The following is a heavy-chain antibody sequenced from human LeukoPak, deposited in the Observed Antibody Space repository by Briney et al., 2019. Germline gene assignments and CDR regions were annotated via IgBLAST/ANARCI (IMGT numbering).Heavy chain of an antibody. J-gene: IGHJ4*02. CDR3: AKDFIAIPEWEPLGY. D-gene: IGHD1-26*01. Sequence: HPGGSLRLSCAASGFTFSCYWMSWVRQAPGKGLEWVANIKQDGSEKYYVDSVKGRFTISRDNAKNSLYLQMNSLRAEDTAVYYCAKDFIAIPEWEPLGYWGQGTLVTVSS. CDR1: GFTFSCYW. V-gene: IGHV3-7*01. CDR2: IKQDGSEK.